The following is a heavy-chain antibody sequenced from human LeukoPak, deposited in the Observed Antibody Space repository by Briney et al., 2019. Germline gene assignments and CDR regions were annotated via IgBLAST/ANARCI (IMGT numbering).Heavy chain of an antibody. D-gene: IGHD2-21*02. V-gene: IGHV3-7*03. CDR3: AKLKGQVTTWDS. CDR2: IWPDGSEK. J-gene: IGHJ5*01. Sequence: GGSLRLSCAASGFIFSNNYMSWVRQAPGRGLGWLATIWPDGSEKRYVDSLRGRVTISRDNVERSLYLQMNSLRAEDTAVYYCAKLKGQVTTWDSWGLGIRVTVSS. CDR1: GFIFSNNY.